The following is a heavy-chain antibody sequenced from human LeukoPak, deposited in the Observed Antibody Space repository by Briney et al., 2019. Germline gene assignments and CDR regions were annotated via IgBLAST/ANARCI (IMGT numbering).Heavy chain of an antibody. J-gene: IGHJ3*02. CDR3: ARGLYDYGGTAFDI. CDR2: INSDGSST. Sequence: PGGSLRLSCAASGFTFSSYWMSWVRQAPGKGLVWVSRINSDGSSTSYADSVKGRFTISRDNAKNSLYLQVNSLRAEDTAVYYCARGLYDYGGTAFDIWGQGTMVTVSS. D-gene: IGHD4-23*01. V-gene: IGHV3-74*01. CDR1: GFTFSSYW.